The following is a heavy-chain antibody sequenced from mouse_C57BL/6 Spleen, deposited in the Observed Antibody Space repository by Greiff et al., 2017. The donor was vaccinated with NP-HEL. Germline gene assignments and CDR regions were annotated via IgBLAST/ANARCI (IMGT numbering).Heavy chain of an antibody. CDR3: ARGLGD. Sequence: EVKLQESGPGLVKPSQSLSLTCSVTGYSITSGYYWNWIRQFPGNKLEWMGYISYDGSNNYNPSLKNRISITRDTSKNQFFLKLNSVTTEDTATYYCARGLGDWGQGTLVTVSA. CDR2: ISYDGSN. V-gene: IGHV3-6*01. J-gene: IGHJ3*01. CDR1: GYSITSGYY. D-gene: IGHD4-1*01.